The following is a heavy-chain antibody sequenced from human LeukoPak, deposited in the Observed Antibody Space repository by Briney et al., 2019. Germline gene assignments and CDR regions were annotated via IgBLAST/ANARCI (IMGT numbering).Heavy chain of an antibody. V-gene: IGHV3-66*01. Sequence: GGSLRLSCAASGFTFTNAWMNWVRQAPGEGLEWVSVIYSGGSTYYADSVKGRFTISRDNSKNTLYLQMNSLRAEDTAVYYCARGGGGDIVVVPAAWNWFDPWGQGTLVTVSS. CDR3: ARGGGGDIVVVPAAWNWFDP. J-gene: IGHJ5*02. CDR1: GFTFTNAW. CDR2: IYSGGST. D-gene: IGHD2-2*01.